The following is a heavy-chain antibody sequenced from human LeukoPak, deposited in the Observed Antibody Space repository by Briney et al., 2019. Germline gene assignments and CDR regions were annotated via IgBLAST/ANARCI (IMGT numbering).Heavy chain of an antibody. J-gene: IGHJ3*02. CDR3: ARHGTAVAASDAFDI. CDR2: IYYSGST. V-gene: IGHV4-59*08. Sequence: SETLSLTCTVSGGSISSYYWSWIRQPPGKGLEWIGYIYYSGSTNYNPSLKSRVTISVDTSKNQFSLKLSSVTAADTAVYYCARHGTAVAASDAFDIWGQGTMVTVSS. CDR1: GGSISSYY. D-gene: IGHD2-15*01.